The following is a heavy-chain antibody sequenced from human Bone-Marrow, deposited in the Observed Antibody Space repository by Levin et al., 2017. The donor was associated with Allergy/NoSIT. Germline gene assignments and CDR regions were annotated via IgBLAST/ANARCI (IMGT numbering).Heavy chain of an antibody. Sequence: AGGSLRLSCAVSGFGVGANYMTWVRQAPGKGLECVSVINIDGSTYYADSVKGRFSISRDSSKNTLYLQMNSLREEDTAVYYCSSRRREGYNGWGYWGQGTLVTVSS. D-gene: IGHD5-24*01. CDR3: SSRRREGYNGWGY. V-gene: IGHV3-53*03. J-gene: IGHJ4*02. CDR1: GFGVGANY. CDR2: INIDGST.